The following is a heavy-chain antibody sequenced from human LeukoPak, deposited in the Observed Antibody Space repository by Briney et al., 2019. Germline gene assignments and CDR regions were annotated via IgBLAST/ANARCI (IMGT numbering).Heavy chain of an antibody. CDR1: GFTFSSYA. CDR3: ARDGGSGYSYYFDY. V-gene: IGHV3-23*01. D-gene: IGHD3-22*01. J-gene: IGHJ4*02. CDR2: ISATGTTT. Sequence: PGGSLRLSCAASGFTFSSYAMNWVRQAPGKGLEWVSAISATGTTTYYADSVKGRFTISRDNSKNTLYLQMNSLRAEDTAVYYCARDGGSGYSYYFDYWGQGTLVTVSS.